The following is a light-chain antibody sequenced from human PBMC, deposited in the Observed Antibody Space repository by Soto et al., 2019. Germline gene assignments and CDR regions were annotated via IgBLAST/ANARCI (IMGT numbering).Light chain of an antibody. V-gene: IGKV3-20*01. CDR2: GAS. Sequence: ESVLTQSPGTLSLSPGERATLSCRASQSVSSSYLAWYQQKPGQAPRLLIYGASSRATGIPDRFSGSGSGTDFTLTISRLEPEDFAAYNCQQYGSSPFGGQTKVDIK. CDR3: QQYGSSP. CDR1: QSVSSSY. J-gene: IGKJ4*01.